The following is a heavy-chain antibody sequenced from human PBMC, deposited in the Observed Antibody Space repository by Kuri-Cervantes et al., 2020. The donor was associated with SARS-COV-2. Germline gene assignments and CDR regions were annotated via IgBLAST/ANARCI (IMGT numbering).Heavy chain of an antibody. D-gene: IGHD3-16*02. CDR3: ARVSSEDYYYYYMDV. CDR1: GGTFSSYA. J-gene: IGHJ6*03. Sequence: SVKVSCKASGGTFSSYAISWVRQAPGQGLEWVGGIIPIFGTANYAQKFQGRVTITTDESTSTAYMELSSLRSEDTAVYYCARVSSEDYYYYYMDVWGKGTTVTVSS. V-gene: IGHV1-69*05. CDR2: IIPIFGTA.